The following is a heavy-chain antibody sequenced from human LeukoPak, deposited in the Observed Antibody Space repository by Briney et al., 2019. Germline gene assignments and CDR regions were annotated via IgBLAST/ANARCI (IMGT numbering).Heavy chain of an antibody. CDR1: GGTFISYA. CDR3: ARCARALLIDY. CDR2: IGAYNGNT. V-gene: IGHV1-18*01. J-gene: IGHJ4*02. Sequence: ASVKVSCKASGGTFISYAISWVRQAPGQGLEWMGWIGAYNGNTNYAQKLQGRVTMTTDTSTSTAYMELRSLRSDDTAMYYCARCARALLIDYWGQGTLVTVSS.